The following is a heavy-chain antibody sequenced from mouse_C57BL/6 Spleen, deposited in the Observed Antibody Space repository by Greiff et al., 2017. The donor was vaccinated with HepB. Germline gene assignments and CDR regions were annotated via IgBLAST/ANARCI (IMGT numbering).Heavy chain of an antibody. D-gene: IGHD1-1*01. J-gene: IGHJ2*01. CDR1: GYAFSSSW. CDR2: IYPGDGDT. CDR3: AKSYYYGSERGFDY. Sequence: QVQLQQSGPELVKPGASVKISCKASGYAFSSSWMNWVKQRPGKGLEWIGRIYPGDGDTNYNGKFKGKATLTADKSSSTAYMQLSSLTSEDSAVYFCAKSYYYGSERGFDYWGQGTTLTVSS. V-gene: IGHV1-82*01.